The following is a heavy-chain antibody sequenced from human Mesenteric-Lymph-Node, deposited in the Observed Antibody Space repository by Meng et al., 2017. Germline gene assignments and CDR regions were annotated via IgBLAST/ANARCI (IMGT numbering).Heavy chain of an antibody. Sequence: SETLSLTCTVSGGSISSSSYYWGWIRQPPGKGLEWIGSIYYSGSTYYNPSLRSRVTTSIDTSKNQVSLKLNSVTAADTAVYFCARDYRDASRSYYNVGGYWDAFDIWGQGTMVTVSS. CDR1: GGSISSSSYY. CDR3: ARDYRDASRSYYNVGGYWDAFDI. V-gene: IGHV4-39*07. J-gene: IGHJ3*02. CDR2: IYYSGST. D-gene: IGHD3-10*01.